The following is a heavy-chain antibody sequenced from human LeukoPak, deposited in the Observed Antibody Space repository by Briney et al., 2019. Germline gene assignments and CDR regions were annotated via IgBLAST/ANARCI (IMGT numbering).Heavy chain of an antibody. J-gene: IGHJ6*03. CDR2: ISSSSSTI. D-gene: IGHD2-15*01. V-gene: IGHV3-48*01. CDR1: GFTFSSYE. Sequence: GGSLRLSCAASGFTFSSYEMNWVRQAPGKGLEWVSYISSSSSTIYYADSVKGRFTISRDNAKNSLYLQMNSLRAEDTAVYYCARDYCSGGSCYSAYYHMDVWGKGTTVTVSS. CDR3: ARDYCSGGSCYSAYYHMDV.